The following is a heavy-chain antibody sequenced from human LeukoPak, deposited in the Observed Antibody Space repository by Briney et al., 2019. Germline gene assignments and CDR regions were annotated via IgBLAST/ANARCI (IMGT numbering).Heavy chain of an antibody. D-gene: IGHD3-10*01. J-gene: IGHJ4*02. CDR2: IYYSGST. CDR3: ARQRAPMYYYGSGSYSDY. Sequence: PSETLSLTCTVSGGSISSSSYYWGWIRQPPGKGLEWIGSIYYSGSTYYNPSLKSRVTISVDTSKNQFSLKLSSVTAADTAVYYCARQRAPMYYYGSGSYSDYWGQGTLVTVSS. V-gene: IGHV4-39*01. CDR1: GGSISSSSYY.